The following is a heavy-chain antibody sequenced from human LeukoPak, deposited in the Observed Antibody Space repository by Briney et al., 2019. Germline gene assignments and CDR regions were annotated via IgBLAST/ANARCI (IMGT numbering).Heavy chain of an antibody. V-gene: IGHV4-59*08. CDR3: ARHAAVEGSSGWSPLWWFDP. D-gene: IGHD6-19*01. Sequence: SETLSLTCTVSGGSIRSYYWSWIRQPPGKGLEWIGYMHHSGSTKHNPYLKSRVTISVDTSKSQFSLKLNSVTAADTAVYYCARHAAVEGSSGWSPLWWFDPWGQGTLVTVSS. CDR1: GGSIRSYY. CDR2: MHHSGST. J-gene: IGHJ5*02.